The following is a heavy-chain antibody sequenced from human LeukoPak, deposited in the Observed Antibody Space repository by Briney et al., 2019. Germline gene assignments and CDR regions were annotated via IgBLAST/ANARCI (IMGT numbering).Heavy chain of an antibody. D-gene: IGHD3-3*01. CDR1: GYSISSGYH. V-gene: IGHV4-38-2*02. Sequence: SETLSLTCTVSGYSISSGYHWGWIRQPPGKGLEWIGCIYHSGNTYYNPSLKSRLTISVDTSKNQFSLKLSSVTAADTAVYYCARLRFLEWLSRPYYFDYWGQGTLVTVSS. J-gene: IGHJ4*02. CDR3: ARLRFLEWLSRPYYFDY. CDR2: IYHSGNT.